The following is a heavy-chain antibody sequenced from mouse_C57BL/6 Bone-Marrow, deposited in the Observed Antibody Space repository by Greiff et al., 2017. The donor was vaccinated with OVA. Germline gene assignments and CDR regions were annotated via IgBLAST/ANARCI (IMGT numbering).Heavy chain of an antibody. V-gene: IGHV1-69*01. CDR2: IDPSDSYT. D-gene: IGHD1-1*01. CDR1: GYTFTSYW. Sequence: QVQLKQPGAELVMPGASVKLSCKASGYTFTSYWMHWVKQRPGQGLEWIGEIDPSDSYTNYNQKFKGKSTLTVDKSSSTAYMQLSSRTSEDSAVYYCARERVTTVVATDAMDYWGQGTSVTVSS. CDR3: ARERVTTVVATDAMDY. J-gene: IGHJ4*01.